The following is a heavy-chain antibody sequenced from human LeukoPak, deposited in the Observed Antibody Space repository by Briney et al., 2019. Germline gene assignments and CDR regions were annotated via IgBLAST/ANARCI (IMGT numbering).Heavy chain of an antibody. D-gene: IGHD2-2*01. Sequence: ASVKVSCKASGGTFSSYAISWVRQAPGQGLEWMGRIIPILGIANYAQKFRGRVTITADKSTSTAYMELSSLRSEDTAVYYCARLSTEGYCSSTSCYHFDYWGQGTLVTVSS. J-gene: IGHJ4*02. V-gene: IGHV1-69*04. CDR1: GGTFSSYA. CDR3: ARLSTEGYCSSTSCYHFDY. CDR2: IIPILGIA.